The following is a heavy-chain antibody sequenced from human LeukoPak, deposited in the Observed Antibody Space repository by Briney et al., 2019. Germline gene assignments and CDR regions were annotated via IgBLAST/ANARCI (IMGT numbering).Heavy chain of an antibody. J-gene: IGHJ4*02. V-gene: IGHV1-2*02. CDR2: IDPPSGVP. CDR1: GYTFTGPF. CDR3: ARSGFSTGFYLDF. D-gene: IGHD2-8*02. Sequence: ASVKVSCKASGYTFTGPFIHWRRQAPGQGLEWMGWIDPPSGVPHFAQKFQDTVTMTRDTSIATAYLEVHRLKPDDTGVYYCARSGFSTGFYLDFWGQGTLISVSS.